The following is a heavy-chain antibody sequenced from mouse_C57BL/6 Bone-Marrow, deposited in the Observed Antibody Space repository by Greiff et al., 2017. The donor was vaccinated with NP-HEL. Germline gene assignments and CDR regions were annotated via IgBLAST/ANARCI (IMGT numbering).Heavy chain of an antibody. CDR2: IDPENGDT. Sequence: VQLKQSGAELVRPGASVKLSCTASGFNIKDDYMPWVKQRPEQGLEWIGWIDPENGDTEYASKFQGKATITADTSSNTAYLQLSSLTSEDTAVYYCTSYGSSSYYFDYWGQGTTLTVSS. V-gene: IGHV14-4*01. D-gene: IGHD1-1*01. CDR3: TSYGSSSYYFDY. J-gene: IGHJ2*01. CDR1: GFNIKDDY.